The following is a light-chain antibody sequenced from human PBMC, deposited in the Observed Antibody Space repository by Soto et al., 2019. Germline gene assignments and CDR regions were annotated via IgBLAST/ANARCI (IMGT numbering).Light chain of an antibody. J-gene: IGLJ2*01. Sequence: QSALTQPASVSGSPGQSITISCTGTSSDVGSYNLVSWYQQHPGKAPKLMIYEGSKRPSGVSNRFSGSKSGNTASLTISGLQAEDEAEYYCCSYAGSSIFVVFGGGIKLTVL. V-gene: IGLV2-23*01. CDR1: SSDVGSYNL. CDR2: EGS. CDR3: CSYAGSSIFVV.